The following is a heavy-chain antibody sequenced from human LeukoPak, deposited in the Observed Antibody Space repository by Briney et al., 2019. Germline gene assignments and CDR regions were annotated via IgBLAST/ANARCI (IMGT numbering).Heavy chain of an antibody. V-gene: IGHV1-2*02. CDR3: ARGLVGTSTT. Sequence: GASVKVSCKASGYTFTGYYMHWVRQAPGQGLEWMGWINPNSGGTNYAQKFQGRVTMTRNTSISTAYMELSSLRSEDTAVYYCARGLVGTSTTWGQGTLVTVSS. D-gene: IGHD2/OR15-2a*01. CDR2: INPNSGGT. J-gene: IGHJ4*02. CDR1: GYTFTGYY.